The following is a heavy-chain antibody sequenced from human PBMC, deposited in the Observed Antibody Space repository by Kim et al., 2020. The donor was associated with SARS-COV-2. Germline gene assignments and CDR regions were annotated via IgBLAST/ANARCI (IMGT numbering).Heavy chain of an antibody. D-gene: IGHD5-18*01. Sequence: GGSLRLSCAASGFTFSSYGMHWVRQAPGKGLEWVAVISYDGSNKYYADSVKGRFTISRDNSKNTLYLQMNSLRAEDTAVYYCAKGAYSYGHDYWGQGTLVTVSS. CDR2: ISYDGSNK. J-gene: IGHJ4*02. CDR1: GFTFSSYG. V-gene: IGHV3-30*18. CDR3: AKGAYSYGHDY.